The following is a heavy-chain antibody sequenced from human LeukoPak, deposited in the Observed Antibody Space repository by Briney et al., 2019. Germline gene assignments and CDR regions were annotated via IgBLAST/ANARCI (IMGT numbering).Heavy chain of an antibody. V-gene: IGHV1-18*01. CDR2: ISAYIGHT. CDR3: ARDPRYCSSTSCLFGGYFDY. CDR1: GYTFTNYG. Sequence: ASVKVSCKASGYTFTNYGISWVRQAPGQGLEWMGWISAYIGHTNYAQKLQGRVTMTTDTSTSTAYMELRSLRSDDTAVYYCARDPRYCSSTSCLFGGYFDYWGQGTLVTVSS. D-gene: IGHD2-2*01. J-gene: IGHJ4*02.